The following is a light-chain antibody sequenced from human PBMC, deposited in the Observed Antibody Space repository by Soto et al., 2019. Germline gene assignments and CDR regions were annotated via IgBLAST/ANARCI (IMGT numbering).Light chain of an antibody. CDR2: AAS. CDR1: QGIRND. V-gene: IGKV1-6*01. J-gene: IGKJ1*01. CDR3: LQDYNYPWT. Sequence: AIPMTQSPSSLSTSVGDIVTITCRASQGIRNDLGWYQQKPGKAPKLLIYAASSLQSGVPSRFSGSGSGTDFTLTISSLQPEDFATYYCLQDYNYPWTFGQGTKVDI.